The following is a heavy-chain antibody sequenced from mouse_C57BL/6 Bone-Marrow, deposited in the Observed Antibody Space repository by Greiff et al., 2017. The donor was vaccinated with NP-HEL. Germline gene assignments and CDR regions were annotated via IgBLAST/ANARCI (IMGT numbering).Heavy chain of an antibody. Sequence: QVQLQQPGAELVRPGSSVKLSCKASGYTFTSYWMHWVKQRPIQGLEWIGNIDPSDSETHYNQKFKDKATLTVDKSSSTAYMQLSSLTSEDSAVYYCARGSTMVTTDGAWFAYWGQGTLVTVSA. CDR2: IDPSDSET. J-gene: IGHJ3*01. V-gene: IGHV1-52*01. D-gene: IGHD2-2*01. CDR3: ARGSTMVTTDGAWFAY. CDR1: GYTFTSYW.